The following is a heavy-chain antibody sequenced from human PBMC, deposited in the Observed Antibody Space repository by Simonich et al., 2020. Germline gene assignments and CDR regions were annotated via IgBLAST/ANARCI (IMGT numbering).Heavy chain of an antibody. V-gene: IGHV3-7*01. Sequence: EVQLVESGGGLVQPGGSLRLSCAASGFTFSSYWMSWVRQAPGKGLEWVGNIKQDGSEKYYVDSVKGRFTISRDNPKNSLYLQMNSLRAEDTAVYYGARDGLGTAYYYYMDVWGKGTTVTVSS. J-gene: IGHJ6*03. CDR2: IKQDGSEK. D-gene: IGHD7-27*01. CDR1: GFTFSSYW. CDR3: ARDGLGTAYYYYMDV.